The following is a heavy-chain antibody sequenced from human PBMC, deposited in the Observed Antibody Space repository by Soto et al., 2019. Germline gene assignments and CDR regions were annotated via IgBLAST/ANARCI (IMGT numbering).Heavy chain of an antibody. D-gene: IGHD2-8*01. J-gene: IGHJ4*02. CDR2: ISAYNGNT. CDR3: ARGNSQSHGPYCTNGVCRREGFDY. Sequence: ASVKVSCKASGYTFTSYGISWVRQAPGQGLEWMGWISAYNGNTNYAQKLQGRVTMTTDTSTSTAYMELRSLRSDETAVYYCARGNSQSHGPYCTNGVCRREGFDYWGQGTLVTVSS. CDR1: GYTFTSYG. V-gene: IGHV1-18*01.